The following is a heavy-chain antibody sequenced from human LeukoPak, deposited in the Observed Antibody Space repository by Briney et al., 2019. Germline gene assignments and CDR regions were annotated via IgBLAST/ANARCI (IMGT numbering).Heavy chain of an antibody. D-gene: IGHD3-3*01. CDR2: IRSDGSST. V-gene: IGHV3-74*01. CDR3: ARDYDFLDP. CDR1: GFPFSSYW. J-gene: IGHJ5*02. Sequence: GGSLRLSCAASGFPFSSYWMHWVRQPPGKGLVWLSRIRSDGSSTTYADSVKGRFTISRDNAKNTLYLQMNSLRAEDTAIYYCARDYDFLDPWGQGTLVTVSP.